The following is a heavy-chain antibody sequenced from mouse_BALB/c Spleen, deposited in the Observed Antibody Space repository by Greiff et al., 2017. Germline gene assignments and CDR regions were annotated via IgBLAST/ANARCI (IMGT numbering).Heavy chain of an antibody. D-gene: IGHD2-14*01. Sequence: QVQLKQSGPGLVAPSQSLSITCTVSGFSLTDYGVSWIRQPPGKGLEWLGVIWGGGSTYYNSALKSRLSISKDNSKSQVFLKMNSLQTDDTAMYYCAKHEPYYRYGDAMDYWGQGTSVTVSS. CDR3: AKHEPYYRYGDAMDY. V-gene: IGHV2-6-5*01. J-gene: IGHJ4*01. CDR2: IWGGGST. CDR1: GFSLTDYG.